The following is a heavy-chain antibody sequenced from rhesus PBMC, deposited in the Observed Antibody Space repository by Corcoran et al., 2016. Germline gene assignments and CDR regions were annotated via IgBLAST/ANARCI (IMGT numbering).Heavy chain of an antibody. D-gene: IGHD6-25*01. Sequence: EVQLVESGGGLVQPGGSLRLSCAASGFNFSSYGMSWVRQAPGKGLERVSYISNGGGSTYYADSVKGRFTISRDNSKNTLSLQMNSLRAEDTAVYYCAKENSYSGSWNRGPFDYWGQGVLVTVSS. CDR3: AKENSYSGSWNRGPFDY. J-gene: IGHJ4*01. CDR2: ISNGGGST. CDR1: GFNFSSYG. V-gene: IGHV3S5*01.